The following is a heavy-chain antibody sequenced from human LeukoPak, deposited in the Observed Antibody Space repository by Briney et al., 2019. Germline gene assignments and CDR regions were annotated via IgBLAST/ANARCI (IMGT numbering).Heavy chain of an antibody. CDR3: AREGHLDSSGYALDY. D-gene: IGHD3-22*01. Sequence: SVKVSCKASGGTFSSYAISWVRQAPGQGLEWMGGIVPIFGTANYAQKFQGRVTITADESTSTAYMELSSLRSEDTAVYYCAREGHLDSSGYALDYWGQGTLVTVSS. CDR1: GGTFSSYA. V-gene: IGHV1-69*01. CDR2: IVPIFGTA. J-gene: IGHJ4*02.